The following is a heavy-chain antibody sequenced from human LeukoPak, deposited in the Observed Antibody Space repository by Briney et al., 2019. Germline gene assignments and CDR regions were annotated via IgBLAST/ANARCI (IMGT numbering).Heavy chain of an antibody. V-gene: IGHV4-59*01. CDR1: GGSISSYY. CDR3: ARQIRITIFGVVTQFMDV. D-gene: IGHD3-3*01. J-gene: IGHJ6*03. Sequence: SETLSLTCTVSGGSISSYYWSWIRQPPGKGLEWIGYIYYSGSTNYSPSLKSRVTISVDTSKNQFSLKLSSVTAADTAVYYCARQIRITIFGVVTQFMDVWGKGTTVTVSS. CDR2: IYYSGST.